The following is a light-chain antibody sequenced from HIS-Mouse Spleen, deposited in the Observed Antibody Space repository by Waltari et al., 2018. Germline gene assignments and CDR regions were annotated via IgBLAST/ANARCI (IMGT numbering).Light chain of an antibody. V-gene: IGLV2-23*01. CDR1: SSAVGSYNL. J-gene: IGLJ3*02. CDR2: EGT. CDR3: CSYAGSSTWV. Sequence: QSALTQPASVSGAPGQSITISCTGTSSAVGSYNLFSRYQHHPGKAPKPMIYEGTKRPSGVSNRFSGSKSGNTASLTISGLQAEDEADYYCCSYAGSSTWVFGGGTKLTVL.